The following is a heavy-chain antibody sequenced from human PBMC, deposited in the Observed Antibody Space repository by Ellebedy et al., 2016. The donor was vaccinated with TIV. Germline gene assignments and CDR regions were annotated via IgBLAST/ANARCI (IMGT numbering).Heavy chain of an antibody. V-gene: IGHV4-61*03. D-gene: IGHD2/OR15-2a*01. Sequence: SETLSLTXTVSGGSISSSNYYWNWIRQPPGKGLEWIGHIYYGGSTIYNPSLNSRVTISMDTSKNHFSLELRSVSAADTAVYYCARRAIMSGSTSETWLDPWGQGTLVTVSS. CDR3: ARRAIMSGSTSETWLDP. J-gene: IGHJ5*02. CDR1: GGSISSSNYY. CDR2: IYYGGST.